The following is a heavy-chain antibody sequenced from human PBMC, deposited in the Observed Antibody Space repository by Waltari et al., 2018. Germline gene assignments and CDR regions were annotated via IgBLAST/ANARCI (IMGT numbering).Heavy chain of an antibody. Sequence: QVQLQESGPGLVKPSQTLSLTCTVSGGSISSGRYYWSWIRQPAGTGLEWIGRIYTSGSTNYNPSLKSRVTISVDTSKNQFSLKLSSVTAADTAVYYCARVGDYYDSSGYYWYDAFDIWGQGTMVTVSS. V-gene: IGHV4-61*02. CDR2: IYTSGST. J-gene: IGHJ3*02. D-gene: IGHD3-22*01. CDR1: GGSISSGRYY. CDR3: ARVGDYYDSSGYYWYDAFDI.